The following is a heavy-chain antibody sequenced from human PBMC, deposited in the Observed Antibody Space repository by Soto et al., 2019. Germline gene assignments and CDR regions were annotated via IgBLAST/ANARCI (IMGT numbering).Heavy chain of an antibody. D-gene: IGHD4-17*01. CDR2: IWYDGSNK. CDR3: ARVGINDYGDYNNWYFDL. Sequence: QVQLVESGGGVVQPGRSLRLSCAASGFTFSSYGMHWVRQAPGKGLEWVAVIWYDGSNKYYADSVKGRFTISRDNSKNTLYLQMNSLRAEDTAVYYCARVGINDYGDYNNWYFDLWCRGTLVTVSS. V-gene: IGHV3-33*01. J-gene: IGHJ2*01. CDR1: GFTFSSYG.